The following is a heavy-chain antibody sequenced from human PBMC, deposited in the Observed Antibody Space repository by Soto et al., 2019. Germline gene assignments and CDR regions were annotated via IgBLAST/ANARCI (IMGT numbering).Heavy chain of an antibody. CDR2: INHSGST. CDR1: GGSFSVYY. Sequence: SETLSLTCAVYGGSFSVYYWGWIRQPPGKGLEWIGEINHSGSTNFNPSLKSRVTISVDTSKNQFSLKLRSVTAADTAVYYCARRGVASSVSFGSRSLGNYGVDVWGQGTTVTVSS. CDR3: ARRGVASSVSFGSRSLGNYGVDV. J-gene: IGHJ6*02. D-gene: IGHD3-10*01. V-gene: IGHV4-34*01.